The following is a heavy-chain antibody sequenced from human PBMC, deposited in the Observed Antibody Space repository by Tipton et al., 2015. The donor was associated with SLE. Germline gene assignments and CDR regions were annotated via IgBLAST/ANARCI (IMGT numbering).Heavy chain of an antibody. J-gene: IGHJ4*02. CDR3: ARGIAAGYFDY. Sequence: SLRLSCAASGFTFSNYWMSWVRQAPGKGLEWVANIKQDGSEKYYVDSVKGRFTISRDNAKNSLYLQMNSLRAEDTAVYYCARGIAAGYFDYWGQGTLVTVPS. V-gene: IGHV3-7*04. CDR2: IKQDGSEK. D-gene: IGHD6-13*01. CDR1: GFTFSNYW.